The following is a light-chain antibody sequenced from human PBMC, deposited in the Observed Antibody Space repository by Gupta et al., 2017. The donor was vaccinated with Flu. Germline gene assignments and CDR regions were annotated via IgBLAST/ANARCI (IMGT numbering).Light chain of an antibody. CDR2: QVS. V-gene: IGKV2-30*01. CDR1: QGLVYSDGNTY. Sequence: DDVMSPSPLRLPVTPGHPLLISCRSSQGLVYSDGNTYLHWFQQRPGQSPRRLIYQVSYRDSGVPDRFSGSGSGTDFTLKISRAEAEDVGIYFCMQGAHWPWAFGQGTTVEIK. CDR3: MQGAHWPWA. J-gene: IGKJ1*01.